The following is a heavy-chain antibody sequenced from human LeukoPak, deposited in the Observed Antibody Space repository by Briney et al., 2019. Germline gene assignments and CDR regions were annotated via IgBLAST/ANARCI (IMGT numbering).Heavy chain of an antibody. V-gene: IGHV3-48*01. Sequence: GGSLRLSCAASGFTFSSYSMNWVRQAPGKGLEWVSYISSSSSTIYYADSVKGRFTISRDNAKNTLYLQMNSLRAEDTAVYYCAKDPSPYSYGTFDYWGQGTLVTVSS. J-gene: IGHJ4*02. CDR2: ISSSSSTI. CDR1: GFTFSSYS. D-gene: IGHD5-18*01. CDR3: AKDPSPYSYGTFDY.